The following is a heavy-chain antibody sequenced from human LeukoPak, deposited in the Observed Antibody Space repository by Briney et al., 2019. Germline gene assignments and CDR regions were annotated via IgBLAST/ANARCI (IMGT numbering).Heavy chain of an antibody. J-gene: IGHJ4*02. CDR3: ARGGSRSYTSSTLDY. V-gene: IGHV4-59*01. CDR1: GGSFSAYY. CDR2: VYYSGST. Sequence: PSETLSLTCTVSGGSFSAYYWNWIRQPPGKGLEWIGEVYYSGSTNYNPSLKSRVTISVDTSKNRFSLKLSSVTAADTAVFYCARGGSRSYTSSTLDYWGQGTLVTVSS. D-gene: IGHD6-6*01.